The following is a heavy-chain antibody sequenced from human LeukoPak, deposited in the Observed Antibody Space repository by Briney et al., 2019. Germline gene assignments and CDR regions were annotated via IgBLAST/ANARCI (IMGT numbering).Heavy chain of an antibody. J-gene: IGHJ6*03. D-gene: IGHD3-16*01. CDR3: AKDKDYGYYMDV. CDR2: IWYDGSDK. Sequence: GRSLRLSCVASGFTFSGYGMHWVRQAPGKGLEWVAVIWYDGSDKYYAGSVKGRFTISRDNSKNTLYLQMNSLRAEDTAVYYCAKDKDYGYYMDVWGKGTTVTVSS. CDR1: GFTFSGYG. V-gene: IGHV3-33*06.